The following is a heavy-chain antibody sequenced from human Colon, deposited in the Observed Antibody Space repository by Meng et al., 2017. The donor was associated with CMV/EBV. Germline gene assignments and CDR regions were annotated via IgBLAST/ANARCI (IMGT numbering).Heavy chain of an antibody. D-gene: IGHD2-2*01. CDR3: ARDSAHGDCSSTSCYWDAWDY. Sequence: GSLRLSCAASGFTFSAYTMIWVRQAPGKGLEWVSSISSSSNYIYYADSLKGRFTISRDNAKNSLYLQMNSLGAEDTAVYYCARDSAHGDCSSTSCYWDAWDYWGQGTLVTVSS. J-gene: IGHJ4*02. CDR1: GFTFSAYT. V-gene: IGHV3-21*01. CDR2: ISSSSNYI.